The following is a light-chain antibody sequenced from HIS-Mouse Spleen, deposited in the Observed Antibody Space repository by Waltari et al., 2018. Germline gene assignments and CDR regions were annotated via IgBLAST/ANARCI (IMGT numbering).Light chain of an antibody. V-gene: IGLV2-14*01. CDR3: SSYTSSSTVV. CDR1: SSDVGGYNY. Sequence: QSALTQPASVSGSPGQSITISCTGTSSDVGGYNYVSWYQQHPGKAPKLVIYEVSNRPSGVSNRFSGSNSGNTASLTISGLQAEDEADYYCSSYTSSSTVVFGGGTKLTVL. CDR2: EVS. J-gene: IGLJ2*01.